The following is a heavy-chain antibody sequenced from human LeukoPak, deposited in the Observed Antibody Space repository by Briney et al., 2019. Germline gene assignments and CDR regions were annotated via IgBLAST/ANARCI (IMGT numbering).Heavy chain of an antibody. CDR1: GGSFSGYY. CDR2: INHSGST. CDR3: ARVEQLVWYYYDPAGYMDV. V-gene: IGHV4-34*01. D-gene: IGHD3-22*01. Sequence: SETLSLTCAVYGGSFSGYYWSWIRQPPGKGLEWIGEINHSGSTNYNPSLKSRVTISVDTSKNQFSLKLSSVTAADTAVYYCARVEQLVWYYYDPAGYMDVWGKGTTVTVSS. J-gene: IGHJ6*03.